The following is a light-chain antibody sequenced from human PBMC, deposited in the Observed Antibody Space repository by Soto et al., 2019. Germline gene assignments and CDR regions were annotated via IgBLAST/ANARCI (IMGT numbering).Light chain of an antibody. Sequence: DIQMTQSPSTLSVSVGDRVTITCRASQSIGSWLAWYQQKPGKAPKLLIYKASGLESGVPSRFSGSGSGTEFTLTISSLQPDDCATYFCQQYNIYSYTFGQGTKVDIK. CDR1: QSIGSW. CDR3: QQYNIYSYT. J-gene: IGKJ2*01. V-gene: IGKV1-5*03. CDR2: KAS.